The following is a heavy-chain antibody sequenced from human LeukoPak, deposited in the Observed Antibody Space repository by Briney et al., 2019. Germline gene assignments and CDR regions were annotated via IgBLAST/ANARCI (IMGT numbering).Heavy chain of an antibody. J-gene: IGHJ3*02. CDR3: TRDRDIFDI. Sequence: PGGSLRLSCAASGFTFSSYSMNWVRQAPGKGLEWVSSISSSSSYIYYADSVRGRFTVSRDNAKNSLSLQMDSLRGEDTAVYYCTRDRDIFDIWGQGTMVTVSS. V-gene: IGHV3-21*01. D-gene: IGHD3-10*01. CDR1: GFTFSSYS. CDR2: ISSSSSYI.